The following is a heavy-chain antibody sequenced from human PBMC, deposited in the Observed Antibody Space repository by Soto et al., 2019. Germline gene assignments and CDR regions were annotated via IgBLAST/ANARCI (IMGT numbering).Heavy chain of an antibody. D-gene: IGHD2-15*01. J-gene: IGHJ6*02. V-gene: IGHV3-74*01. CDR1: GFTFSSYW. Sequence: EVQLVESGGGLVQPGGSLRLSCAASGFTFSSYWMHWVRQAPGRGLVWVSRINSDGSRTSYADSVKGRFTISRDNAKNTLYLQMNSLRAEDTAVYYCASWLSGGIFNYYYGMDVWGQGTTVTVSS. CDR3: ASWLSGGIFNYYYGMDV. CDR2: INSDGSRT.